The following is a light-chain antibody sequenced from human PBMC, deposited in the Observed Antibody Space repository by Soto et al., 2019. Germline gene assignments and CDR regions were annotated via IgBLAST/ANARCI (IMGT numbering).Light chain of an antibody. Sequence: IVLTQSPATLSLSPGERATLSCRASQSVNNYLAWYQQKLGQAPRLVIYDASKRATDIPVRFSGSGSGTDFTLTISSLEPEDFAVYYCQQRLNWPITFGQGTRLEIK. V-gene: IGKV3-11*01. CDR3: QQRLNWPIT. CDR2: DAS. J-gene: IGKJ5*01. CDR1: QSVNNY.